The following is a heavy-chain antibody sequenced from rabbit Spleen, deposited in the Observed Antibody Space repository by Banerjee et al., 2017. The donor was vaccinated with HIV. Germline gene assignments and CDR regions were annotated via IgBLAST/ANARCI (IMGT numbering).Heavy chain of an antibody. CDR2: IDAGASGFT. Sequence: QSLEESGGDLVKPGASLTLTCTASGVSFSYSSYMCWVRQAPGKGLEWIACIDAGASGFTYFATWAKGRFTISKTSSTTVTLQMTRLTAADTATYFCARDTSSSFSSYGMDLWGQGTLVT. CDR3: ARDTSSSFSSYGMDL. CDR1: GVSFSYSSY. J-gene: IGHJ6*01. D-gene: IGHD1-1*01. V-gene: IGHV1S40*01.